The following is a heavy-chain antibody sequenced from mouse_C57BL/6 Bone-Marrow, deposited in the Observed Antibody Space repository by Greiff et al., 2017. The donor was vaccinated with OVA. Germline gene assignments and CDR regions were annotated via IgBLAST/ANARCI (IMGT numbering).Heavy chain of an antibody. J-gene: IGHJ3*01. CDR1: GFTFSSYG. D-gene: IGHD2-1*01. CDR2: ISSGGSYT. CDR3: ARVLWYPWFAY. Sequence: DVMLVESGGDLVKPGGSLKLSCAASGFTFSSYGMSWVRQTPDKRLEWVATISSGGSYTYYPDSVKGRFTISRDNAKNTLYLQMSSLKSEDTAMYYCARVLWYPWFAYWGQGTLVTVSA. V-gene: IGHV5-6*02.